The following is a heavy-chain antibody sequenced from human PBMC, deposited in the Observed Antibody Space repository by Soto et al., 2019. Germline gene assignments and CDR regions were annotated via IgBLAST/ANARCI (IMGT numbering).Heavy chain of an antibody. J-gene: IGHJ3*02. CDR3: ASQRYDSSGYYYYAFDI. CDR1: GGSISSSSYY. V-gene: IGHV4-39*01. Sequence: SETLSLTCTVSGGSISSSSYYWGWIRQPPGKGLEWIGSIYYSGSTYYNPSLKSRVTISVDTSKNQFSLKLSSVTAADTAVYYCASQRYDSSGYYYYAFDIWGQGXMVTVSS. D-gene: IGHD3-22*01. CDR2: IYYSGST.